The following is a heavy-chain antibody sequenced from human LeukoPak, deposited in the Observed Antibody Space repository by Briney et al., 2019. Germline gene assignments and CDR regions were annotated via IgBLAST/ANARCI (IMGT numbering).Heavy chain of an antibody. J-gene: IGHJ4*02. Sequence: PGGSLRLSCSASGFTFSSYAMHWVRQAPGKGLEYVSAISSNGGSTYYADSVKGRFTISRDNSKNTLYLQMSSLRPEDTAVYYCVKGGGGLRLGELSPFDYWGQGTLVTVSS. CDR2: ISSNGGST. CDR3: VKGGGGLRLGELSPFDY. D-gene: IGHD3-16*02. CDR1: GFTFSSYA. V-gene: IGHV3-64D*06.